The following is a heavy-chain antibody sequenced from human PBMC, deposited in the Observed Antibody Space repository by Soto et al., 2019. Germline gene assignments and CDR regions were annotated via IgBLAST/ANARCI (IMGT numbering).Heavy chain of an antibody. D-gene: IGHD1-26*01. CDR2: ITGSGRST. CDR1: GFIFSSYA. CDR3: AKRGMDADHYFDY. V-gene: IGHV3-23*01. Sequence: EVQLLESGGGLVQPGGSLRLSCAASGFIFSSYAMNWVRQAPGKGLEWVSAITGSGRSTFYADSVKGRFTISRDNSRNTLYLQMNSLRVKDTAVYYCAKRGMDADHYFDYWGQGALVIVSS. J-gene: IGHJ4*02.